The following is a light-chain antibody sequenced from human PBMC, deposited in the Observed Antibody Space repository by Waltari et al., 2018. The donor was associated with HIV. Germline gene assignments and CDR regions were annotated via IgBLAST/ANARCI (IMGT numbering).Light chain of an antibody. CDR2: EDN. Sequence: SYELTQPPSVSVSPGQTGTITCTGDPLRRNNAFWPQRMSGQAPVLVIYEDNRRPSGIPERFSGSSSGTMATLTISGAQVEDEGDYYCYSTDDSGNPLAVFGGGTQLTVL. V-gene: IGLV3-10*01. J-gene: IGLJ7*01. CDR3: YSTDDSGNPLAV. CDR1: PLRRNN.